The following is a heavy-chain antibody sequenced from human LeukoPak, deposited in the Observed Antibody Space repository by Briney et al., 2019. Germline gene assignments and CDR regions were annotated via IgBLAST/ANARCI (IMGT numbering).Heavy chain of an antibody. CDR1: GFTFSSYE. CDR3: ARLQWLLTSPFDY. Sequence: GSLRLSCAASGFTFSSYEMNWVRQAPGKGLEWVSYISSSGSTIYYADSVKGRFTISRDNAKNSLYLQMNSLRAEDTAVYYCARLQWLLTSPFDYWGQGTLVTVSS. J-gene: IGHJ4*02. CDR2: ISSSGSTI. V-gene: IGHV3-48*03. D-gene: IGHD6-19*01.